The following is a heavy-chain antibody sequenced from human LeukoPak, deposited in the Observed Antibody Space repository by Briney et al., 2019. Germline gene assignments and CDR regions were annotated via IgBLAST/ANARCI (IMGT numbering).Heavy chain of an antibody. J-gene: IGHJ4*02. CDR1: GFIFGDYY. V-gene: IGHV3-11*01. Sequence: PGGSLRLSCVGSGFIFGDYYMNWVRQAPGKGLEWISFITGSGDSIYYADSVKGRFTVSRDNAKNSLYLQMNSLGAEDTAVYFCARDPGYSDKWGQGTLVTVSS. CDR3: ARDPGYSDK. CDR2: ITGSGDSI. D-gene: IGHD6-13*01.